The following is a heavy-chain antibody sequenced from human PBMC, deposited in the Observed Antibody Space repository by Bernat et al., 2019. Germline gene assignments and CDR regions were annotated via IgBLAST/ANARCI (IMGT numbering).Heavy chain of an antibody. J-gene: IGHJ6*02. D-gene: IGHD2-2*01. CDR1: GFTFGDYA. CDR3: TRDGEYCSSTSCYFHGMDV. V-gene: IGHV3-49*04. Sequence: EVQLVESGGGLVQPGRSLRLSCTASGFTFGDYAMSWVRQAPGKGLEWAGFIRSKAYGGTKEYAASVKGRFTISRDDSKSIAYLQMNSLKTEDTAVYYCTRDGEYCSSTSCYFHGMDVWGQGTTVTVSS. CDR2: IRSKAYGGTK.